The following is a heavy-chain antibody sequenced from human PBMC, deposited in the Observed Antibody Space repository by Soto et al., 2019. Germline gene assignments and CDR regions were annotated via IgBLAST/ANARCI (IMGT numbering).Heavy chain of an antibody. CDR2: ISGSGGST. D-gene: IGHD6-13*01. Sequence: PGGSLRLSCAASGFTFSSYAMSWVRQAPGKGLEWVSAISGSGGSTYYADSVKGRFTISRDNSKNTLYLQMNSLRAEDTAVYYCAKDTGLSSSWSEGDYWGQGTLVTVSS. CDR3: AKDTGLSSSWSEGDY. CDR1: GFTFSSYA. V-gene: IGHV3-23*01. J-gene: IGHJ4*02.